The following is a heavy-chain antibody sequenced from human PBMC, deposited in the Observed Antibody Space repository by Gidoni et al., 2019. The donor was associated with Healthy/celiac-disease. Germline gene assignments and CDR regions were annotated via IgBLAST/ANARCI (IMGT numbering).Heavy chain of an antibody. CDR1: GFSLSTSGVG. CDR2: IYWNDDK. V-gene: IGHV2-5*01. D-gene: IGHD3-3*01. Sequence: QITLKESGPTLVKPTQTLTLTCTFSGFSLSTSGVGVGWIRQPPGKALEWLALIYWNDDKRYSPSLKSRLTITKDTSKNQVVLTMTNMDPVDTATYYCAHTYDFWSGSPVYGMDVWGQGTTVTVSS. CDR3: AHTYDFWSGSPVYGMDV. J-gene: IGHJ6*02.